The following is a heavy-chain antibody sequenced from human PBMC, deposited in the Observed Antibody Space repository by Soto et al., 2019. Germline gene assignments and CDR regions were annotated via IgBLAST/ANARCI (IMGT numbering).Heavy chain of an antibody. J-gene: IGHJ4*02. CDR3: ATVGTNVQTLYY. CDR2: IYTTGTT. Sequence: PAGKGLEWIGRIYTTGTTNYNPSLKSRVTMSVDTSKNQFSLKLSSLTAADTAVYYCATVGTNVQTLYYLVQGTLVTVSS. D-gene: IGHD1-1*01. V-gene: IGHV4-4*07.